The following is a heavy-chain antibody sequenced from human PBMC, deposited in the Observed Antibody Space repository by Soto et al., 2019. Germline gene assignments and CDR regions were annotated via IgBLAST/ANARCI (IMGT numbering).Heavy chain of an antibody. CDR2: INTGGNT. Sequence: EVQLVESGGGLIQPGGSLRLSCAASGFNVSSNYMSWVRQAPGKGLEWVSIINTGGNTHYADSVKGRFTISRDNSKITVYLLMTRLRAEDTAVYYCTRDRGFDMWGQGTTVNVSS. CDR1: GFNVSSNY. V-gene: IGHV3-53*01. CDR3: TRDRGFDM. J-gene: IGHJ3*02.